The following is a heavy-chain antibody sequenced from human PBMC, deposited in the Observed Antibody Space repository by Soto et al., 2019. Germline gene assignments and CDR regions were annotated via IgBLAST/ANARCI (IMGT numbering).Heavy chain of an antibody. Sequence: QVQLVQSGAEVKKPGASVKVSCKASGYTFTSYGISWVRQAPGQGLVWMGWISAYNGNTNYAPKLQCRATMTTHTSTTTAYMELRSLRSDDTAVYYRARDNGYESDYWGQGTLVTVSP. V-gene: IGHV1-18*01. J-gene: IGHJ4*02. CDR1: GYTFTSYG. CDR2: ISAYNGNT. CDR3: ARDNGYESDY. D-gene: IGHD5-12*01.